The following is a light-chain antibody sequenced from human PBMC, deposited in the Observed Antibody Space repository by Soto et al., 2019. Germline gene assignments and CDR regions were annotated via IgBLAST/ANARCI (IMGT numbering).Light chain of an antibody. V-gene: IGKV1-5*01. CDR2: DAS. CDR3: QQYNSYSQT. J-gene: IGKJ1*01. CDR1: QSISGW. Sequence: DIQMTQSPSTLSASVGDRDTITCRASQSISGWLAWYQQKPGKAPKLLIFDASRLETGVPSRFSGSGSGTEFTLTISSLQPDDFATYYCQQYNSYSQTFGQGNKVDIK.